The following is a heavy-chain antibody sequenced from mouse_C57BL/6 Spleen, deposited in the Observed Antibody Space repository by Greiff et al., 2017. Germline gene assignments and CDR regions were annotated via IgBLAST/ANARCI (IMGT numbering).Heavy chain of an antibody. D-gene: IGHD2-4*01. V-gene: IGHV1-52*01. CDR2: IDPSDSET. CDR3: ARKDYDYDGNYFDY. Sequence: QVHVKQPGAELVRPGSSVKLSCKASGYTFTSYWMHWVKQRPIQGLEWIGNIDPSDSETHYNQKFKDKATLTVDKSSSTAYMQLSSLTSEDSAVYYCARKDYDYDGNYFDYWGQGTTLTVSS. CDR1: GYTFTSYW. J-gene: IGHJ2*01.